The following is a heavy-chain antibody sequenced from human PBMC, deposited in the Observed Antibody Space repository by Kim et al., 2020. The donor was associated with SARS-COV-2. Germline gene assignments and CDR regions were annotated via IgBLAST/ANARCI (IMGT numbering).Heavy chain of an antibody. CDR1: GLRFDEYS. D-gene: IGHD3-3*01. CDR2: ISWDGITT. Sequence: GGSLRLFCVASGLRFDEYSMHWVRQGPGKGLEWVSHISWDGITTNYADSVKGRFTISRDDSKNSLYLQMNSLRTEDTAIYYCARDIGSKLGYYYYAMDV. CDR3: ARDIGSKLGYYYYAMDV. V-gene: IGHV3-43*01. J-gene: IGHJ6*01.